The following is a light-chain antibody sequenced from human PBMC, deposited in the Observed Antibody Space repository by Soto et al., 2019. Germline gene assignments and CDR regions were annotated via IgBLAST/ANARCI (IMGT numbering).Light chain of an antibody. V-gene: IGKV3-20*01. Sequence: EIVLKQSPGTLSLAPGERATRSCRASESVSSSYLAWYQQKPGQAPRLLIFGASSRATGTPDRFSGSGSGTDFTLTSSRLEPEDGAVYYCQQYGSSPPWTFGQGTEVAIK. CDR2: GAS. CDR1: ESVSSSY. CDR3: QQYGSSPPWT. J-gene: IGKJ1*01.